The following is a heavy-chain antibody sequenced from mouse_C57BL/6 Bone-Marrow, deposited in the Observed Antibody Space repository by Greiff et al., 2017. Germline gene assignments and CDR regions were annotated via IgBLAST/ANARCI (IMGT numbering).Heavy chain of an antibody. CDR3: AKKIYYGNYYSMDY. Sequence: VQLQQSGPGLVQPSQSLSITCTVSGFSLTSYGVHWVRQSPGKGLEWLGVIWRGGSTDYNAAFMSRLSITKDNSKSHVFFKMNSLQADDTAIYYCAKKIYYGNYYSMDYWGQGTSVTVSS. V-gene: IGHV2-5*01. J-gene: IGHJ4*01. CDR2: IWRGGST. CDR1: GFSLTSYG. D-gene: IGHD2-1*01.